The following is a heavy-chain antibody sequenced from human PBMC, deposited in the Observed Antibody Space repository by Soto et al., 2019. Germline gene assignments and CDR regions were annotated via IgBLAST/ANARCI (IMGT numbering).Heavy chain of an antibody. CDR1: GGSISNYY. CDR2: IHYTGST. CDR3: ARHSPVAKGDSPFDF. J-gene: IGHJ4*02. D-gene: IGHD2-21*02. Sequence: SETLSLTCIVSGGSISNYYWSWVRQAPGQELEWIAYIHYTGSTNYNPSLKSRITISLDTSQNQFSLKLTSVTAADSAVYYCARHSPVAKGDSPFDFGGVGTRVP. V-gene: IGHV4-59*08.